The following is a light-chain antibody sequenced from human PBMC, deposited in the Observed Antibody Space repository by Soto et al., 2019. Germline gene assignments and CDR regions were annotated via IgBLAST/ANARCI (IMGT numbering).Light chain of an antibody. Sequence: DIQMTQSPTSLSASVGDRVTITCRESQGIRSFVAWYQQKPGKAPKLLIYAASTLQSGVPSRFSGSGSGTDFTLTINSLQPEDVATYSSQKYSSVPVFGPGTKVEIK. CDR2: AAS. J-gene: IGKJ3*01. CDR3: QKYSSVPV. CDR1: QGIRSF. V-gene: IGKV1-27*01.